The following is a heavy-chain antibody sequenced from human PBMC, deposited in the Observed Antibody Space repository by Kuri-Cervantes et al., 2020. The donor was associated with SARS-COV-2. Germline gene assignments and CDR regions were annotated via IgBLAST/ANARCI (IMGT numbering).Heavy chain of an antibody. Sequence: GSLRLSCTVSGASISSSSYYWRWIRQPPGKGLEWLGNIYDSGNTYYSSSLKSRLTLSVDTSKNQFSLKLTSVTAADTALSYCARNYGSDTFHNWGQGTQVTVSS. J-gene: IGHJ4*02. D-gene: IGHD3-16*01. CDR2: IYDSGNT. CDR3: ARNYGSDTFHN. V-gene: IGHV4-39*01. CDR1: GASISSSSYY.